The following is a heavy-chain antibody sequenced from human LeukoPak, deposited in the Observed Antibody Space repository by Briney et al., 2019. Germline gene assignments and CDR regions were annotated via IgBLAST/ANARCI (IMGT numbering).Heavy chain of an antibody. J-gene: IGHJ3*02. D-gene: IGHD1-26*01. CDR3: ARDRGGSYRDAFDI. Sequence: SETLSLTCTVSGGSISSYYWSWIRQPPGKGLEWIGYIYYSGSTNYNPSLKSRVTISVDTSKNQFSLKLSSVTAADTAVYYCARDRGGSYRDAFDIWGQGTMVTVSS. V-gene: IGHV4-59*12. CDR1: GGSISSYY. CDR2: IYYSGST.